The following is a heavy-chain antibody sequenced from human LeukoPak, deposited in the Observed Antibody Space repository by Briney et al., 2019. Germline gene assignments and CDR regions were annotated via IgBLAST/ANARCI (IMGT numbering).Heavy chain of an antibody. CDR1: GGSIRGYF. Sequence: SETLSLTCTVSGGSIRGYFWTWIRQPPGKGLEWIGYIYYSGSTNYNPSLKSRVSIAVDTSKNQFSLRLSSVTAADTAVYYCAMAYSSSWYYFDYWGQGTLVTVSS. D-gene: IGHD6-13*01. CDR2: IYYSGST. V-gene: IGHV4-59*01. CDR3: AMAYSSSWYYFDY. J-gene: IGHJ4*02.